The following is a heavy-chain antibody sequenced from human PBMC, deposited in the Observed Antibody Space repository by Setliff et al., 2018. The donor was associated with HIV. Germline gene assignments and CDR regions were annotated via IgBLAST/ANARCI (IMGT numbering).Heavy chain of an antibody. CDR1: SGSISTYY. CDR2: INHSGNT. J-gene: IGHJ4*02. D-gene: IGHD5-18*01. Sequence: VSSGSISTYYWTWVRQPPGKGLEWIGEINHSGNTNYNPSLKSRVTMSVDTSKNQFSLKLNSVTAADTAVYYCARMDTSYRSFEYWGQGTLVTVSS. CDR3: ARMDTSYRSFEY. V-gene: IGHV4-34*01.